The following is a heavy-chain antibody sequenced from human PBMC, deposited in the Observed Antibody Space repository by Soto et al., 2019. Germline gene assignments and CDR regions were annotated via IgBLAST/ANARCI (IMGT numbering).Heavy chain of an antibody. CDR3: AREENCSDGICYSEYFQR. J-gene: IGHJ1*01. V-gene: IGHV1-46*01. Sequence: QVQLVQSGAEVKKPGASVKVSCKASGYIFTAYSMHWVRQAPGQGLEWMGVVNPSGGSTNYAQTFQGRITITRDTSTSTVYMDLSYLTSEDTAVYYCAREENCSDGICYSEYFQRWGQGTLVTVSS. CDR1: GYIFTAYS. CDR2: VNPSGGST. D-gene: IGHD2-15*01.